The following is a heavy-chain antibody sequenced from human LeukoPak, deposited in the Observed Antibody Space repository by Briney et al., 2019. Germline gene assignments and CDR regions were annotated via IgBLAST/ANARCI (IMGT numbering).Heavy chain of an antibody. Sequence: SSVKVSCKASGGTFSSYAISWVRQAPGQGLEWMGRIIPIFGTANYAQKFQGRVTITTDESTSTAYMELSSLRSEDTAVYYCARDRVEYSYAHNFDYWGQGTLVTVSS. D-gene: IGHD5-18*01. J-gene: IGHJ4*02. CDR1: GGTFSSYA. V-gene: IGHV1-69*05. CDR3: ARDRVEYSYAHNFDY. CDR2: IIPIFGTA.